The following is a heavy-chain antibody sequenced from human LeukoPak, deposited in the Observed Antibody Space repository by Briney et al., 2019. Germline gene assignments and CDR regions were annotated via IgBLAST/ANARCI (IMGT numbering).Heavy chain of an antibody. CDR1: GFTFSSYW. J-gene: IGHJ4*02. D-gene: IGHD4-17*01. CDR3: ARASTTVPNLLDY. V-gene: IGHV3-74*01. Sequence: PGGSLRLSCAASGFTFSSYWMHWVRQAPGKGLVWVSRINSDGSITNYADSVKGRFTISRDNAKNTLYLQMNSLRAEDTAVYYCARASTTVPNLLDYWGQGTLVTVSS. CDR2: INSDGSIT.